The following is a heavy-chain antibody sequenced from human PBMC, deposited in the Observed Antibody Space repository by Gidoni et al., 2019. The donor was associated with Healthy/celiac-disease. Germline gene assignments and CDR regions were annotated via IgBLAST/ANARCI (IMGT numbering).Heavy chain of an antibody. J-gene: IGHJ4*02. V-gene: IGHV3-21*01. CDR2: ISSSSSYI. CDR3: ARGVWGPAAAINAFDY. D-gene: IGHD2-2*01. CDR1: DFTFRRYS. Sequence: EVQLVESGGGMVKPGGSLRLSCAASDFTFRRYSMNWVRQAPGKGLEWVSSISSSSSYIYYADSGKCRFTISRDNAKNSLYLQMNSLRAEDTAVYYCARGVWGPAAAINAFDYWGQGTLVTVSS.